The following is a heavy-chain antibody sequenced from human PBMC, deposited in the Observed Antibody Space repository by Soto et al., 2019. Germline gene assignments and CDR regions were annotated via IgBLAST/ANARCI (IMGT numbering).Heavy chain of an antibody. D-gene: IGHD5-12*01. CDR3: ARGLQMATILRLSLEVEYFQH. V-gene: IGHV1-18*01. Sequence: GASVKVSCKASGYTFTRYGITWVRQAPGQGLEWMGWISAYNGDTNYAEKLQGRVTMTTDTSTSTAYMELRSLRSDDTAVYYCARGLQMATILRLSLEVEYFQHWGQGTLVTVSS. J-gene: IGHJ1*01. CDR1: GYTFTRYG. CDR2: ISAYNGDT.